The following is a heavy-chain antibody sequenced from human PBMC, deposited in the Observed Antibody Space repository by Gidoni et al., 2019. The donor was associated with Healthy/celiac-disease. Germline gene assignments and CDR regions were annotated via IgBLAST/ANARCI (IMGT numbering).Heavy chain of an antibody. D-gene: IGHD6-6*01. J-gene: IGHJ3*02. CDR2: IYYSGST. V-gene: IGHV4-59*01. CDR3: ARPQLHAFDI. Sequence: QVQLQESGPGLVKPSETLSLTFTVSGGSISSYYWSWIRQPPGKGLEWIGYIYYSGSTNYKPSLKSRVTISVDTSKNQFSRKLSSVTAADTAVYYCARPQLHAFDIWGQGTMVTVSS. CDR1: GGSISSYY.